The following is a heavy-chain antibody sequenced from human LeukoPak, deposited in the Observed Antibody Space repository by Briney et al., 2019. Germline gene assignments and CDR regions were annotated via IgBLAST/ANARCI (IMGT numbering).Heavy chain of an antibody. CDR2: INYSGTT. V-gene: IGHV4-39*07. CDR1: GGSISSRNYY. CDR3: ARVGATFAALFDY. D-gene: IGHD1-26*01. J-gene: IGHJ4*02. Sequence: SETLSLTCTVSGGSISSRNYYWGWIRQPPGKGLEWIGSINYSGTTYYNPSLKTRVTISVDTSKNQFSLKLSSVTAADTAVYYCARVGATFAALFDYWGQGTLVTVSS.